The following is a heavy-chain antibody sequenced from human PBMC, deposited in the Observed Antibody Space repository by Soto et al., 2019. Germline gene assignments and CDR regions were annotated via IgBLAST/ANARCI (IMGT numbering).Heavy chain of an antibody. D-gene: IGHD6-6*01. CDR1: GFTVSSNY. J-gene: IGHJ1*01. Sequence: GGSLRLSCAASGFTVSSNYMSWVRQAPGKGLEWVSVIYSGGSTYYADSVKGRFTISRDNSKNTLYLQMNSLRAEDTAVYYCARDGVLEYSSSSDHEYFQHWGQGTLVTVSS. V-gene: IGHV3-66*01. CDR2: IYSGGST. CDR3: ARDGVLEYSSSSDHEYFQH.